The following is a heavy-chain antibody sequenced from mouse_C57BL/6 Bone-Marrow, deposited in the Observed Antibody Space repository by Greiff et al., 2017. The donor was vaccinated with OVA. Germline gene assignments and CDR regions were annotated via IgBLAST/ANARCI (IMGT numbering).Heavy chain of an antibody. V-gene: IGHV1-81*01. CDR1: GYTFTSYG. J-gene: IGHJ3*01. D-gene: IGHD1-1*01. CDR2: IYPRSGNT. Sequence: VQLQQSGAELARPGASVKLSCKASGYTFTSYGISWVKQRTGQGLEWIGEIYPRSGNTYYNEKFKGKATLTADKSSSTAYMELRSLTSEDSAVYFCARGITTVGGFAYWGQGTLVTVSA. CDR3: ARGITTVGGFAY.